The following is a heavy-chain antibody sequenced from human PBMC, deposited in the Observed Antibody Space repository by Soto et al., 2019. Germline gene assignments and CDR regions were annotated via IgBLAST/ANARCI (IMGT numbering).Heavy chain of an antibody. V-gene: IGHV4-39*02. CDR1: GGSINSKSYF. Sequence: SETLSLTCSVSGGSINSKSYFWGWIRQTPGKGLEWIASINYVGKTYYSPSLKSRLAVSVDTSKNQFSLRLSSVTAADTAVYYCARDRYGGFDYWGLGTLVTVSS. J-gene: IGHJ4*02. CDR3: ARDRYGGFDY. D-gene: IGHD3-9*01. CDR2: INYVGKT.